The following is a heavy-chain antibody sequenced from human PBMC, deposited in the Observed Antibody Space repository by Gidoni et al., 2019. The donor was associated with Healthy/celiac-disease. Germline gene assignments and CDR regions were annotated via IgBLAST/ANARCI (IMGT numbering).Heavy chain of an antibody. Sequence: QLQLQESGPGLVKPSETLSLTCTVSGGSISSSSYYWGWIRQPPGKGLEWIGSIYYSGSTYYNPSLKSRVTISVDTSKNQFSLKLSSVTAADTAVYYCARQNYHNWFDPWGQGTLVTVSS. V-gene: IGHV4-39*01. CDR2: IYYSGST. CDR1: GGSISSSSYY. J-gene: IGHJ5*02. CDR3: ARQNYHNWFDP. D-gene: IGHD1-7*01.